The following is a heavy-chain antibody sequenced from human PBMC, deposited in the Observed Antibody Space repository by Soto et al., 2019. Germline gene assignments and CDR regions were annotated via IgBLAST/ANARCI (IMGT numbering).Heavy chain of an antibody. Sequence: QVQLVQSGAEVKKPGASVKVSCKASGYTFTSYGISWVRQAPGQGLEWMGWISAYNGNTNYAQKLQGRVTMTTDTSTSTAYMELRSLRSDDTAVYYCARDAPAVLRYFDGWIDPWGQGTLVTVSS. CDR3: ARDAPAVLRYFDGWIDP. D-gene: IGHD3-9*01. CDR1: GYTFTSYG. V-gene: IGHV1-18*01. J-gene: IGHJ5*02. CDR2: ISAYNGNT.